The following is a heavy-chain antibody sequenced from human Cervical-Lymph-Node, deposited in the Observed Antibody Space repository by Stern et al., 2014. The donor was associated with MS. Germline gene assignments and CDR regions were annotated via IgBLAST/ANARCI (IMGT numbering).Heavy chain of an antibody. J-gene: IGHJ3*02. Sequence: QLVQSGAEGKKSGSSVKVSCKASGGSFSSYPITWVRQAPGQGLEWMGGIIPVFDIANYAQKFQGRVTIAADESTTTAYMELSSLRSDDTAVYYCARSPRTFGGVAYTFDIWGQGTMVTVSS. D-gene: IGHD3-16*01. V-gene: IGHV1-69*01. CDR3: ARSPRTFGGVAYTFDI. CDR2: IIPVFDIA. CDR1: GGSFSSYP.